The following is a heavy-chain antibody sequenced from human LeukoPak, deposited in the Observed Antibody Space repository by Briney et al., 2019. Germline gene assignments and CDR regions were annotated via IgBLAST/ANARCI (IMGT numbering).Heavy chain of an antibody. Sequence: SETLPLTCAVSGGSISSSNWWSWVRQPPGKGLEWIGEIYHSGSTNYNPSLKSRVTISVDKSKNQFSLKLSSVTAADTAVYYCARVKQWLADFDYWGQGTLVTVSS. CDR1: GGSISSSNW. CDR2: IYHSGST. V-gene: IGHV4-4*02. D-gene: IGHD6-19*01. J-gene: IGHJ4*02. CDR3: ARVKQWLADFDY.